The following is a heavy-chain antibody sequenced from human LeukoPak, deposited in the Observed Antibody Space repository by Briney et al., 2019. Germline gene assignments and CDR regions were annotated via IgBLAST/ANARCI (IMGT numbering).Heavy chain of an antibody. CDR1: GYTFTSYA. Sequence: ASVKVSCKASGYTFTSYAMHWVSQAPGQRLEWMGWSDAGNGNTKYSQEFQGRVTITRDTSASTAYMELSSLRSEDMAVYYCAVASQGDAFDIWGQGTMVTVSS. D-gene: IGHD2-2*01. CDR3: AVASQGDAFDI. V-gene: IGHV1-3*02. J-gene: IGHJ3*02. CDR2: SDAGNGNT.